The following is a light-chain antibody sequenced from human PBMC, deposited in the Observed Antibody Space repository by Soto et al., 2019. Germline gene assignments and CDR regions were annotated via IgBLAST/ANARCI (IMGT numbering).Light chain of an antibody. CDR3: SSFTSSTIV. J-gene: IGLJ1*01. CDR2: EVS. Sequence: QSVLTQPASVSGSPGQSITISCTGTSSDVGAYNYVSWYQQHPGKAPKLMIYEVSNRPSGLSTRFSGSKSGNTASLTISGLQAEDEADYYCSSFTSSTIVFGTGTKLTVL. V-gene: IGLV2-14*01. CDR1: SSDVGAYNY.